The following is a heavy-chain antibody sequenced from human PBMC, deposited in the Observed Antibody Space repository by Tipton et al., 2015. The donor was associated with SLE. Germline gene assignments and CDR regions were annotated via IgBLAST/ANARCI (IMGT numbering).Heavy chain of an antibody. D-gene: IGHD3-10*01. CDR3: ARQERGMVPYNWFDS. CDR1: GDSGDSISSYY. V-gene: IGHV4-59*08. Sequence: TLSLTCTVSGDSGDSISSYYWSWIRQSPEKGLEWIGYVYYTGSTNYNPSLKSRVTISVDTSKNQFSLNLSSVTAADTAVYHCARQERGMVPYNWFDSWGQGTLVTVSS. CDR2: VYYTGST. J-gene: IGHJ5*01.